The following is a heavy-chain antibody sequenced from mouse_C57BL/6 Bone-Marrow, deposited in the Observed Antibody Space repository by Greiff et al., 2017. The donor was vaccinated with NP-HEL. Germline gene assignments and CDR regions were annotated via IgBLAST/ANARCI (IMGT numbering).Heavy chain of an antibody. Sequence: EVQVVESGGGLVQPGGSMKLSCAASGFTFSDAWMDWVRQSPEKGLEWVAEIRNKANNHATYYAESVKGRFTISRDDSKSSVYLQMNSLRAEDTGIYYCRGSSYWYWYFDVWGTGTTVTVSS. CDR2: IRNKANNHAT. CDR3: RGSSYWYWYFDV. CDR1: GFTFSDAW. J-gene: IGHJ1*03. D-gene: IGHD1-1*01. V-gene: IGHV6-6*01.